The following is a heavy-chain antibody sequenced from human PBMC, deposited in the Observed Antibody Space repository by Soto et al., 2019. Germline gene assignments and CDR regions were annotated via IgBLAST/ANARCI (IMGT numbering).Heavy chain of an antibody. CDR1: GFNFRYNA. Sequence: LRLSCVASGFNFRYNAMSWVRQAPGKGLQWVSTISGSGEKTYYADSVKGRFTISSDRSKNTLYLQMDSLRADDTAVYYGARLPGGTAPCPDYWGQGTMVTVSS. CDR3: ARLPGGTAPCPDY. V-gene: IGHV3-23*01. D-gene: IGHD2-21*02. J-gene: IGHJ4*02. CDR2: ISGSGEKT.